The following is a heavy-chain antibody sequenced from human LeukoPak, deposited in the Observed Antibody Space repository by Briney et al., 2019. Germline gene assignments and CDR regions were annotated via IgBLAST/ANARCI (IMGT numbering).Heavy chain of an antibody. D-gene: IGHD6-19*01. Sequence: SETLSLTCNVSGASMSSNYWSWIRQPPGKGLEWIGYIYHSGNTNYSPSLEGRVTMSVDESKNQFSLRVHFVSAADTAVYYCASTRRAAVAGRFDSWGQGTLVAVSS. CDR3: ASTRRAAVAGRFDS. CDR1: GASMSSNY. J-gene: IGHJ4*02. V-gene: IGHV4-4*09. CDR2: IYHSGNT.